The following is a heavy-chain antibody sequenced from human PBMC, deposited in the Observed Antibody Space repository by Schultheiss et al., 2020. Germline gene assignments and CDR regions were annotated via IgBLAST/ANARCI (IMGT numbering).Heavy chain of an antibody. CDR1: GGSISSGDYY. J-gene: IGHJ5*02. D-gene: IGHD2-2*01. CDR3: ARDMPAAIQTSWFDP. V-gene: IGHV4-61*02. Sequence: SETLSLTCTVSGGSISSGDYYWSWIRQPPGKGLEWIGRIYTSGSTNYNPSLKSRVTMSVDTSKNQFSLKLSSVTAADTAVYYCARDMPAAIQTSWFDPWGQGTLVTVSS. CDR2: IYTSGST.